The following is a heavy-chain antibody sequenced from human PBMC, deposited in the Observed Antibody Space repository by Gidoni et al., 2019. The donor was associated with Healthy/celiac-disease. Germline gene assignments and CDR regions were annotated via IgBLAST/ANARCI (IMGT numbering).Heavy chain of an antibody. CDR3: ATHYYDSSGYYYYYYGMDV. D-gene: IGHD3-22*01. Sequence: QVQLVQSGAEVKKPGASVKVSCKVSGYTLTELSMHWVRQAPGKGLEWMGGFDPEDGETIYAQKFQGRVTMTEDTSTDTAYMELSSLRSEDTAVYYCATHYYDSSGYYYYYYGMDVWGQGTTVTVSS. V-gene: IGHV1-24*01. CDR2: FDPEDGET. J-gene: IGHJ6*02. CDR1: GYTLTELS.